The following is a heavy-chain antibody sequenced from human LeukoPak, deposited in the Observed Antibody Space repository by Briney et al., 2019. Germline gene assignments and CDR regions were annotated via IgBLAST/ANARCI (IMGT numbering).Heavy chain of an antibody. D-gene: IGHD4-23*01. CDR3: TRVNGGAYFDS. CDR1: GYTFTHYA. V-gene: IGHV7-4-1*02. CDR2: INTYTGES. J-gene: IGHJ4*02. Sequence: GASVKVSCKASGYTFTHYAVHWIRQVTGQRLEGMGWINTYTGESTFAQDFGGRFVFSLDTSVNTAYLQISSLQTDDIAIYYCTRVNGGAYFDSWGQGTLVTVSS.